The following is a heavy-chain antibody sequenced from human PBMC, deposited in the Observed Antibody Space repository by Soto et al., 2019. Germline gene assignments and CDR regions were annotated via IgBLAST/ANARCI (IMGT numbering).Heavy chain of an antibody. D-gene: IGHD2-15*01. CDR1: GYTFSNYE. V-gene: IGHV1-8*01. CDR3: ATYCSGDSCSFSHYMGV. CDR2: MNPKSGDT. Sequence: QVQVVQSGAEEKKLGASVKASCTASGYTFSNYEINWVRQAPGQGLVWLGRMNPKSGDTAYAEKFQGRVTMTRNTSISTAYMELSSLRSDDTAVYYCATYCSGDSCSFSHYMGVWGKGTTVIVSS. J-gene: IGHJ6*03.